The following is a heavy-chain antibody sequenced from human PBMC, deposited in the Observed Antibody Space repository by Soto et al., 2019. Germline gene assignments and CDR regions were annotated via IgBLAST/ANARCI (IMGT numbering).Heavy chain of an antibody. CDR1: GFTFSSYA. V-gene: IGHV3-30-3*01. J-gene: IGHJ4*02. CDR3: ARVSPPSKKYCSGGRCYHFDY. D-gene: IGHD2-15*01. CDR2: ISYDGSNK. Sequence: GGALKTSFAASGFTFSSYAIHWGRPAPGKGLEGGAVISYDGSNKYYADSVKGRFTISRDNSKNTLYLQMNSLRAEDTAVYYCARVSPPSKKYCSGGRCYHFDYWGQGTLVTVSS.